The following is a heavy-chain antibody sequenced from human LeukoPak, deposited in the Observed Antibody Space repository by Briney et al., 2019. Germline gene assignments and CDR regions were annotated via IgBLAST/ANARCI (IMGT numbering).Heavy chain of an antibody. CDR1: GFTFSSYA. V-gene: IGHV3-23*01. D-gene: IGHD3-16*02. CDR3: GKAVRSYRYTDFDY. J-gene: IGHJ4*02. CDR2: ISGSGGST. Sequence: PGGSLRLSCAASGFTFSSYAMSWVRQAPGKGLEWVSAISGSGGSTYYADSVKGRFTISRDNSKNTLYLQMNSLKTEDTAVYYWGKAVRSYRYTDFDYWGQGTLVTVSS.